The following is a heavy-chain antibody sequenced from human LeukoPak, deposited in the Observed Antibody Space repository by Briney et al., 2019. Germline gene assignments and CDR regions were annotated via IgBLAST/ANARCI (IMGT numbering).Heavy chain of an antibody. CDR2: ISYDGSNK. Sequence: PGRSLRLSCAASGFTLSSYGMHWVRQAPGKGLEWVAVISYDGSNKYYADSVKGRFTISRDNSKNTLYLQMNSLRAEDTAVYYCAKDRRALYSIAAAGTFDYWGQGTLVTVSS. J-gene: IGHJ4*02. CDR3: AKDRRALYSIAAAGTFDY. V-gene: IGHV3-30*18. CDR1: GFTLSSYG. D-gene: IGHD6-13*01.